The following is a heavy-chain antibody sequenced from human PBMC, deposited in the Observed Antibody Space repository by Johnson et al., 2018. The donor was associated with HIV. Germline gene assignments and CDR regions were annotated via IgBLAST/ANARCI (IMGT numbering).Heavy chain of an antibody. CDR3: VRGGTAYWDRVSAFDI. CDR1: GFTFSDYY. J-gene: IGHJ3*02. D-gene: IGHD2-8*02. V-gene: IGHV3-11*04. CDR2: ISSSGSTI. Sequence: QVLLVESGGGLVKPGGSLRLSCAASGFTFSDYYMSWIRQAPGKGLEWVSYISSSGSTIYYADSVKGRFTISRDNGMNSLYLQMNSLRAEDTAVYYCVRGGTAYWDRVSAFDIWGQGTMVTVSS.